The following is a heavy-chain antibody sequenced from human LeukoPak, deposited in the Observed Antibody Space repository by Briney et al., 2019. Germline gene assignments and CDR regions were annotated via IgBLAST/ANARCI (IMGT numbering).Heavy chain of an antibody. CDR3: ATLDIGSWYFDY. D-gene: IGHD6-13*01. CDR2: ISYDGSNK. CDR1: GFTFSSYG. V-gene: IGHV3-30*03. J-gene: IGHJ4*02. Sequence: GGSLRLSCAASGFTFSSYGMHWVRQAPGKGLEWVAVISYDGSNKYYADSVKGRFTISRDNAKNSLYLQLNSLRAEDTAVYYCATLDIGSWYFDYWGQGTLDTVSS.